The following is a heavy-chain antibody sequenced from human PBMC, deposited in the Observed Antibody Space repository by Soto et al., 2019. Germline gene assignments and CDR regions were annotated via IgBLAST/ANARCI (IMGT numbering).Heavy chain of an antibody. Sequence: QVTLKESGPVLVKPTETLTLTCTVSGFSLSNARMGVSWIRQPPGKALEWLAHIFSNDEKSYSTSLKSRLTISKDTSKSQVVLTMTNMDTVDTDTYYCALIEYWNYGTFDYWCQGTMVTVS. CDR3: ALIEYWNYGTFDY. CDR2: IFSNDEK. D-gene: IGHD1-7*01. CDR1: GFSLSNARMG. V-gene: IGHV2-26*01. J-gene: IGHJ4*02.